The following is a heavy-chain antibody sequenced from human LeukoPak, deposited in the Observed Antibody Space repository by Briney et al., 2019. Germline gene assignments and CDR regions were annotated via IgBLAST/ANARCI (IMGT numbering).Heavy chain of an antibody. CDR2: IYTSGST. Sequence: ASQTLPLTCTVSGGSISSGSYYWSWIRQPAGKGLEWIGRIYTSGSTNYNPSLKSRVTISVDTSKNQFSLKLSSVTAADTAVYYCAREADYYDSSGYSNKNKNWFDPWGQGTLVTVSS. CDR3: AREADYYDSSGYSNKNKNWFDP. J-gene: IGHJ5*02. D-gene: IGHD3-22*01. CDR1: GGSISSGSYY. V-gene: IGHV4-61*02.